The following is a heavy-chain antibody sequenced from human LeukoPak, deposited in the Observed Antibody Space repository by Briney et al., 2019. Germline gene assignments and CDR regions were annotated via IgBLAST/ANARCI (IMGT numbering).Heavy chain of an antibody. Sequence: GESLKISCKGSGYSFTSYWIGWVRQMPGKGLEWMGIIYPGDSDTRYSPSFQGQVTISADKSISTAYLQWSSLKASDTAVYYCARVAPTYSSSWYDMDVWGQGTTVTVSS. D-gene: IGHD6-13*01. V-gene: IGHV5-51*01. CDR1: GYSFTSYW. CDR3: ARVAPTYSSSWYDMDV. CDR2: IYPGDSDT. J-gene: IGHJ6*02.